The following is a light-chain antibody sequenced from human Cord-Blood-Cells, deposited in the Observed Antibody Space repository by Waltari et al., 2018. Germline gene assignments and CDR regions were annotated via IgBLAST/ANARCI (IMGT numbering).Light chain of an antibody. Sequence: QSVLTQPPSASGTPGQRVTISCSGSSSNIGSNYVYWYQQPPRTAPKLLIYRNKQRPSGVPDRFSGSKSGTSASLAISGLRSEDEADYYCAAWDDSLSGWVFGGGTKLTVL. J-gene: IGLJ3*02. CDR2: RNK. CDR3: AAWDDSLSGWV. CDR1: SSNIGSNY. V-gene: IGLV1-47*01.